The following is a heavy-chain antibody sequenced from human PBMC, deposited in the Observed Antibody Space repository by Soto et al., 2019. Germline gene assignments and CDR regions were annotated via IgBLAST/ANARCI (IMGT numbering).Heavy chain of an antibody. J-gene: IGHJ6*04. CDR2: IMPVFRTP. CDR3: ARDNDRPQLGGNYYYILDV. CDR1: GGTFRTAA. V-gene: IGHV1-69*12. D-gene: IGHD2-8*01. Sequence: QVQLEQSGAEVKKPGSSVKVSCKASGGTFRTAAVSWVRQAPGQGLEWMGGIMPVFRTPDYAQKFHGRVTITADESRSTAYMELNGLRSDATAVYYCARDNDRPQLGGNYYYILDVWGEGTTITVSS.